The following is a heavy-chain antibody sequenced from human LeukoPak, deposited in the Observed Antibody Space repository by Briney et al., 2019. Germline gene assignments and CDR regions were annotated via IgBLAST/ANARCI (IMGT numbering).Heavy chain of an antibody. D-gene: IGHD6-19*01. Sequence: GGSLRLSCAASGFTFSSYWMHWVRHAPGKGLVWVSRINSDGSSTSYADSVKGRFTISRDNAKNSLYLQMNSLRAEDTAVYYCARGTAVAGLDYWGQGTLVTVSS. CDR3: ARGTAVAGLDY. CDR1: GFTFSSYW. CDR2: INSDGSST. J-gene: IGHJ4*02. V-gene: IGHV3-74*01.